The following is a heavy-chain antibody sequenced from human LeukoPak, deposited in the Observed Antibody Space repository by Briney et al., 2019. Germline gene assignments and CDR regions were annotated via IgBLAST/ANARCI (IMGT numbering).Heavy chain of an antibody. V-gene: IGHV3-66*01. J-gene: IGHJ4*02. CDR3: ARGGIHCSSASCPKTYFDY. D-gene: IGHD2-2*01. Sequence: GGSLRLSRAASGFTVRRNYMSWVPHAPGKGLEWVSVIYSDGPTYYADSVKGRFTISRDNSKNTLYLQMNSLRAEDTAVYYCARGGIHCSSASCPKTYFDYWGQGTLVTVSS. CDR2: IYSDGPT. CDR1: GFTVRRNY.